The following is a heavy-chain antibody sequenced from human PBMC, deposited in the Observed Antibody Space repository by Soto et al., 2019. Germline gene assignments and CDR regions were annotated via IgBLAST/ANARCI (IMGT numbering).Heavy chain of an antibody. V-gene: IGHV6-1*01. CDR2: TYYRSKWYN. J-gene: IGHJ3*02. CDR3: ARGAVTGDSSGWSDDAFDI. CDR1: GDSVSSNSAA. D-gene: IGHD6-19*01. Sequence: PSQTLSLTCAISGDSVSSNSAAWNWIRQSPSRGLEWLGRTYYRSKWYNDYAVSVKSRITINPDASKNQFSLQLNSVTPEDTAVYYCARGAVTGDSSGWSDDAFDIWGQGTMVTVAS.